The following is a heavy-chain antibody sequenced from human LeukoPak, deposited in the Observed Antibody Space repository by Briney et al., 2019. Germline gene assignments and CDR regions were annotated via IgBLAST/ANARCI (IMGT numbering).Heavy chain of an antibody. J-gene: IGHJ4*02. CDR1: GFTFSRYW. D-gene: IGHD6-19*01. CDR3: ARDPDSSGWSSIEY. V-gene: IGHV3-74*01. Sequence: QPGGSLRLSCAASGFTFSRYWMHWVRQAPGKGLVWVSRIYSDGRSTNYADSVKGRFTISRDNAKNTLYLQMNSLRAEDTAVYYCARDPDSSGWSSIEYWGQGTLVTVSS. CDR2: IYSDGRST.